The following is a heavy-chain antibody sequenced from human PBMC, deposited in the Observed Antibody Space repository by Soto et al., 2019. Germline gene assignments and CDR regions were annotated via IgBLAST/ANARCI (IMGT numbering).Heavy chain of an antibody. Sequence: AGGSLRLSCAASGFTFSSYAMSWVRQAPGKGLEWVSAISGSGGSTYYADSVKGRFTISRDNSKNTLYLQMNSLRAEDTAVYYCAKDFYRGYSFDYWGQGTLVTVSS. D-gene: IGHD3-3*01. J-gene: IGHJ4*02. CDR3: AKDFYRGYSFDY. CDR2: ISGSGGST. V-gene: IGHV3-23*01. CDR1: GFTFSSYA.